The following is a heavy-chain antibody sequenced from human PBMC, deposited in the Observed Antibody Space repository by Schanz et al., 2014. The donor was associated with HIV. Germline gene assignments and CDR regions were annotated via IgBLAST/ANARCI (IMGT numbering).Heavy chain of an antibody. CDR3: ARITHHLRSSFGDYVYGMDV. Sequence: QVQLVQSGAEVKSPGASVKVSCEASGYTFTDYYIHWVRQAPGQGLEWMGWIKPNSGDTYYAPKFRGRVTMTRDTSISTAYMELSSLRSEDTAVYFCARITHHLRSSFGDYVYGMDVWGQGTTVTVSS. J-gene: IGHJ6*02. CDR1: GYTFTDYY. D-gene: IGHD3-10*01. V-gene: IGHV1-2*02. CDR2: IKPNSGDT.